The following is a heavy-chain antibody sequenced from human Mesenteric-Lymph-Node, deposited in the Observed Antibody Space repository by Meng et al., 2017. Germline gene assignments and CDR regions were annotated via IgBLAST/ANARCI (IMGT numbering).Heavy chain of an antibody. CDR1: GFTFSDYY. V-gene: IGHV3-11*04. J-gene: IGHJ5*01. D-gene: IGHD3-9*01. Sequence: GESLKISCAASGFTFSDYYMSWIRQAPGKGLEWVSYISSSGSTIYYADSVKGRFTISRDNAKNSLYLQMNSLRAEDTALYYCATAPPASLYNWFDFWGQGSLVTVSS. CDR2: ISSSGSTI. CDR3: ATAPPASLYNWFDF.